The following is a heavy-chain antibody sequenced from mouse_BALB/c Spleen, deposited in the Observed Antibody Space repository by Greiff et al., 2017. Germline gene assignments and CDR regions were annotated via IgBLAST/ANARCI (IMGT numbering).Heavy chain of an antibody. CDR1: GFTFTDYY. CDR2: IRNKANGYTT. V-gene: IGHV7-3*02. CDR3: AREIRRDYYAMDY. D-gene: IGHD2-12*01. J-gene: IGHJ4*01. Sequence: EVKLVESGGGLVQPGGSLRLSCATSGFTFTDYYMSWVRQPPGKALEWLGFIRNKANGYTTEYSASVKGRFTISRDNSQSILYLQMNTLRAEDSATYYCAREIRRDYYAMDYWGQGTSVTVSS.